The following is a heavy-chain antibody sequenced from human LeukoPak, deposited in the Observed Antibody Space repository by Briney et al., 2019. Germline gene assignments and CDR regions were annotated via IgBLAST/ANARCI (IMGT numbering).Heavy chain of an antibody. D-gene: IGHD3-22*01. Sequence: PGGSLRLACAASGFTVSSNYMSWVRQAPGRGLEWVSIIYSGGSTYYADSVKGRFTISRDNSKNTLYLQMNSLRAEDTAVYYCARYRNYYGSSGYYPFDYWGQGSLVTVSS. CDR1: GFTVSSNY. CDR3: ARYRNYYGSSGYYPFDY. J-gene: IGHJ4*02. V-gene: IGHV3-53*01. CDR2: IYSGGST.